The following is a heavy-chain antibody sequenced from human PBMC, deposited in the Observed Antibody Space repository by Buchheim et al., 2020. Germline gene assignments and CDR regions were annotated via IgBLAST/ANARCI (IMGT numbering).Heavy chain of an antibody. CDR1: GGSFSGYY. J-gene: IGHJ4*02. V-gene: IGHV4-34*01. CDR3: ARGLIRLRKAYFGVGY. Sequence: QVQLQQWGAGLLKPSETLSLTCAVYGGSFSGYYWSWIRQPPGKGLEWIGEINHSGSTNYNTSLKSRVTISVDTSKNKLSLKLSSVTAADTAVYYCARGLIRLRKAYFGVGYWGQGTL. D-gene: IGHD3-3*01. CDR2: INHSGST.